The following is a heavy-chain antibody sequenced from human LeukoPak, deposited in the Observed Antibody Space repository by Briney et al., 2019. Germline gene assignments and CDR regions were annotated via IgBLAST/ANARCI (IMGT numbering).Heavy chain of an antibody. Sequence: GGSLRLSCAASGFTFSNYAMSWVRQAPGKGLEWVSGILGSGDSTYYADSVKGRFTISRDNTKNILYLQMNGLRAEDTAVYYCARATGNSGYYALDYWGQGTLVTVSS. CDR2: ILGSGDST. V-gene: IGHV3-23*01. D-gene: IGHD3-22*01. CDR1: GFTFSNYA. J-gene: IGHJ4*02. CDR3: ARATGNSGYYALDY.